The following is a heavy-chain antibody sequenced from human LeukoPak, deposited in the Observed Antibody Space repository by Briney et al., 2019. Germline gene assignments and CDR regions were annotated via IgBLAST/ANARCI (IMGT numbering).Heavy chain of an antibody. V-gene: IGHV3-20*04. CDR1: GFTLDDYG. Sequence: GGSLRLSCAASGFTLDDYGMSWVRQAPGKGLEWVSGINWNGGSTGYADSVKGRFTISRDNAKNSLYLQMNSLRAEDTALYYCARWGYYYDSSGYYHGIDYWGQGTLVTVSS. CDR2: INWNGGST. J-gene: IGHJ4*02. CDR3: ARWGYYYDSSGYYHGIDY. D-gene: IGHD3-22*01.